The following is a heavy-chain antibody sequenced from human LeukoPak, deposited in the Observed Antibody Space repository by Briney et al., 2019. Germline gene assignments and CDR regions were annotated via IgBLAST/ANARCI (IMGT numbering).Heavy chain of an antibody. D-gene: IGHD6-13*01. CDR2: ISGFGGST. CDR1: GFTFNNYA. CDR3: ARRSGSSWSSFDY. Sequence: PGGSLRLSCAASGFTFNNYAMNWVRQAPGKGLEWVSGISGFGGSTYYAPSVKGRLTISRDNFGNMLYLHLDSLRVDDTAIYYCARRSGSSWSSFDYWGQGALVTVSS. V-gene: IGHV3-23*01. J-gene: IGHJ4*02.